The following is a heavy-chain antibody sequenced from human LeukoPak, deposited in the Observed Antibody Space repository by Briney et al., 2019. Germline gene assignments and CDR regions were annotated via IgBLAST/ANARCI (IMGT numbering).Heavy chain of an antibody. D-gene: IGHD4-17*01. J-gene: IGHJ1*01. CDR3: ARAGTTVTPNPRLQH. CDR2: IIPILGIA. V-gene: IGHV1-69*04. CDR1: GGTFSSYA. Sequence: SVKVSCKAAGGTFSSYAISWVRQAPGQGLEWMGRIIPILGIANYAQKFQGRVTITADKSTSTAYMELSSLRSEDTAVYYCARAGTTVTPNPRLQHWGQGTLVTVSS.